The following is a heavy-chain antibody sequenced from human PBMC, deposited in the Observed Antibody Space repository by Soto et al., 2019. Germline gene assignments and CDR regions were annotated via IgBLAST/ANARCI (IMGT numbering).Heavy chain of an antibody. CDR2: ISWNSGSI. Sequence: EVQLVESGGGLVQPGRSLRLSCAASGFTFDDYAMHWVRQAPGKGLEWVSGISWNSGSIGYADSVKGRFTISRDNAKNYLYLQMNSLGAEDTALYYCAKDIVGITVTTGSYFDYWGQGTLVTVSS. CDR3: AKDIVGITVTTGSYFDY. J-gene: IGHJ4*02. V-gene: IGHV3-9*01. D-gene: IGHD4-17*01. CDR1: GFTFDDYA.